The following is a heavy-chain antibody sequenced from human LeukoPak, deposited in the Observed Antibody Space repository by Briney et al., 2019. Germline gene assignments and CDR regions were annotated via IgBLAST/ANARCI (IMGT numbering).Heavy chain of an antibody. J-gene: IGHJ5*02. Sequence: PSETLSLTCAVYGGSFSGYYWSWIRQPPGKGLEWIGEINHSGSTNYNPSLKSRVTISVDTSKNQFSLKLSSVTAADTAVYYCARHERGHTIFGVVIWFDPWGQGTLVTVSS. V-gene: IGHV4-34*01. D-gene: IGHD3-3*01. CDR3: ARHERGHTIFGVVIWFDP. CDR2: INHSGST. CDR1: GGSFSGYY.